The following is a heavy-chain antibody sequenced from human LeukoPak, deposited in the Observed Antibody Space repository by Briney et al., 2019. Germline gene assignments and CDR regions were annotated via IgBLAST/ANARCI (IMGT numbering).Heavy chain of an antibody. Sequence: PGGSLRLSCAASGFTFSSYWMSWVRQAPGKGLEWVANIKQDGSEKYYVDSVKGRFTISRDNAKNSLYLQMNSLRAEDTAVYYCARDRFFGELAPFDYWGQGTLVTVSS. CDR3: ARDRFFGELAPFDY. V-gene: IGHV3-7*01. CDR2: IKQDGSEK. D-gene: IGHD1-26*01. CDR1: GFTFSSYW. J-gene: IGHJ4*02.